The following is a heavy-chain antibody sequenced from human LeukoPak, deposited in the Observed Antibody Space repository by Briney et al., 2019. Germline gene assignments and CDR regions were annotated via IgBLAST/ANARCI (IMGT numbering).Heavy chain of an antibody. CDR2: IYYSGST. V-gene: IGHV4-61*01. CDR3: ARAGYPYYGMDV. J-gene: IGHJ6*04. Sequence: SETLSLTCTVSGGSVSSGSYYWSWIRQPPGKGLEWIEYIYYSGSTNYNPSLKSRVTISVDTSKNQFSLKLSSVTAADTAVYYCARAGYPYYGMDVWGKGTTVTVSS. CDR1: GGSVSSGSYY. D-gene: IGHD5-12*01.